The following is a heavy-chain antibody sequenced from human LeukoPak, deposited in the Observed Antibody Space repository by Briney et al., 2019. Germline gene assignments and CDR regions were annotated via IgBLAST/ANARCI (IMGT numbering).Heavy chain of an antibody. CDR3: ARDDSSEYDYYYYMDV. Sequence: ASVKVSCKASGYTFTGYYMHWVRQAPGQGLEWMGWINPNSGGTNYAQKFQGRVTMTRDTSISTAYMELSRLRSDDTAVYYCARDDSSEYDYYYYMDVWGKGTTVTVSS. CDR2: INPNSGGT. CDR1: GYTFTGYY. V-gene: IGHV1-2*02. D-gene: IGHD6-25*01. J-gene: IGHJ6*03.